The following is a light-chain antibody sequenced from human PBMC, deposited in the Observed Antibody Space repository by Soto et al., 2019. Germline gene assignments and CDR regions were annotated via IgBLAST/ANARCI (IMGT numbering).Light chain of an antibody. CDR1: SSDFDDYNY. CDR3: SSNAGTYPSVV. J-gene: IGLJ2*01. V-gene: IGLV2-11*01. CDR2: DVT. Sequence: QPVLTQPRSVSGSPGQSVTISCTGTSSDFDDYNYVSWYQHPPGKAPKLLIYDVTKRPSGVPDRFSGSKSGNTASLTISGLQADDESDYYCSSNAGTYPSVVFGGGTKLTVL.